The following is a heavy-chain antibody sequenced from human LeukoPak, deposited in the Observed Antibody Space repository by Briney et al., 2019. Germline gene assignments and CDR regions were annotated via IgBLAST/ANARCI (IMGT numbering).Heavy chain of an antibody. CDR3: VRLTGSGEVFDY. V-gene: IGHV4-30-4*08. Sequence: PSETLSLTCTVSGGSISSSSYYWGWIRQPPGKGLEWIAYIYDDGSTFYNPSLKSRVTISIDTSKNQFSLNLRSVTAADTAVYYCVRLTGSGEVFDYWGQGTLVTVSS. CDR2: IYDDGST. J-gene: IGHJ4*02. CDR1: GGSISSSSYY. D-gene: IGHD2-15*01.